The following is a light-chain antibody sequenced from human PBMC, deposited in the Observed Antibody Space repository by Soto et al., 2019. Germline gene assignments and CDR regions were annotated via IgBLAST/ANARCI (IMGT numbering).Light chain of an antibody. CDR1: QSVSNY. V-gene: IGKV3-11*01. Sequence: EIVLTQSPATLSLSSGDRATLSCRASQSVSNYLAWYQQKPGQAPRLLIHGASNRATGSPARFSGNVSGTDFTLTLSSLEPEDFAVYWCQQLSNWAITFVQGTRLEIK. J-gene: IGKJ5*01. CDR2: GAS. CDR3: QQLSNWAIT.